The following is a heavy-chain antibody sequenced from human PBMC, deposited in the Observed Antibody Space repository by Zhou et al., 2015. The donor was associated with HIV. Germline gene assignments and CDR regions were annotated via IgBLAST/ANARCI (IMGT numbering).Heavy chain of an antibody. J-gene: IGHJ1*01. D-gene: IGHD4-17*01. V-gene: IGHV1-69*06. CDR2: IIPIFGTA. CDR3: ARGMAYGDSQVFFRN. CDR1: GGTFSSYA. Sequence: QVQLVQSGAEVKKPGSSVKVSCKASGGTFSSYAISWVRQAPGQGLEWMGGIIPIFGTANYAQKFQGRVSITADTSSETGYMEIKNLRSEDTAVYYCARGMAYGDSQVFFRNWGQGTLVTVAS.